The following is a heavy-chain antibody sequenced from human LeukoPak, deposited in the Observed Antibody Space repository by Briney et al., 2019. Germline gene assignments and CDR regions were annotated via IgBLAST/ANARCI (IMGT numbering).Heavy chain of an antibody. D-gene: IGHD3-16*01. Sequence: ASVKVSCKDSGYTFTAYYMHWVRQAPGQGLEWMGWINPNSGGTNYAQKFQGRVTMTRDTSISTAYMELSRLRSDDTAVYYCASVPSKFSPKGGLFDDWGQGTLVTVSS. CDR2: INPNSGGT. CDR1: GYTFTAYY. V-gene: IGHV1-2*02. J-gene: IGHJ4*02. CDR3: ASVPSKFSPKGGLFDD.